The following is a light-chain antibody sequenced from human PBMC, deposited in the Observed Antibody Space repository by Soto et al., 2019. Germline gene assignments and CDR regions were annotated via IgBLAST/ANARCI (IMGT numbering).Light chain of an antibody. J-gene: IGKJ2*01. CDR3: QQYGGSPRT. CDR2: AAS. V-gene: IGKV3-20*01. Sequence: EIVLTQSPGTLSLSPGERATLSCRASQSIKNYLAWYQQRPGQSPRLLIYAASSRATGVPDRFSCGGSATDFTLTVSRLEPEDFALYYCQQYGGSPRTFGQGTKLEIK. CDR1: QSIKNY.